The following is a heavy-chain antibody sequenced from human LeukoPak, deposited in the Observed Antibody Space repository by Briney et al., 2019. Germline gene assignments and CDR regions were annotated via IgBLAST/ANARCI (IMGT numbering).Heavy chain of an antibody. D-gene: IGHD4-17*01. J-gene: IGHJ2*01. CDR3: ARLLRSVTTSAIWYFDL. CDR2: IYYSGST. CDR1: GGSISSYY. Sequence: ASETLSLTCTVSGGSISSYYWSWIRQPPGKGLEWIGYIYYSGSTNYNPSLKSRVTISVDTSKNQFSLKLSSVTAADTAVYYCARLLRSVTTSAIWYFDLWGRGTLVTVSS. V-gene: IGHV4-59*08.